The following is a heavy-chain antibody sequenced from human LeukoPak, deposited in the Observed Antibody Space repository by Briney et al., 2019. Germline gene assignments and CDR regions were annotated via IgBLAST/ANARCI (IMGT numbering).Heavy chain of an antibody. CDR1: GGTFSSYA. J-gene: IGHJ4*02. D-gene: IGHD1-1*01. Sequence: RASVKVSCKASGGTFSSYAISWVRQAPGQGLEWMGGIIPIFGTANYAQKFQGRVTITADESTSTAYMELSSLRSEDTAVYYCARAGKPGTTGTTGFDYWGQGTLVTVPS. CDR3: ARAGKPGTTGTTGFDY. CDR2: IIPIFGTA. V-gene: IGHV1-69*01.